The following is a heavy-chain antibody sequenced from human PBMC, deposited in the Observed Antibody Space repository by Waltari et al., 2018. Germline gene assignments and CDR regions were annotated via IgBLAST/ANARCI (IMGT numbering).Heavy chain of an antibody. Sequence: EVQLVESGVGLVQQGGSLRLSCAASQFTLRTLSMNWVSQAQGKVLEWVSFISSSSTIIYYAESVKGRFTISRDNAKNSLYLQMNSLRDEDTAVYYCARADPPSGYSYGHDGFDIWGQGTLVTVSA. CDR2: ISSSSTII. CDR3: ARADPPSGYSYGHDGFDI. J-gene: IGHJ3*02. D-gene: IGHD5-18*01. CDR1: QFTLRTLS. V-gene: IGHV3-48*02.